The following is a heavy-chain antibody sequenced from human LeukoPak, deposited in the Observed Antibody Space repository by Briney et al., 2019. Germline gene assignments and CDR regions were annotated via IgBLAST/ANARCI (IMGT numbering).Heavy chain of an antibody. CDR1: GFTFSSYA. Sequence: GGSLRLSCAASGFTFSSYAMSWVRQAPGKGLEWVSAISGSGGSTYYADSVKGRFTISRDNSKNTLYLQMNSLRAEDTAVYYCAKDRGAYCGGDCPDAFDIWGQGTMVTVSS. J-gene: IGHJ3*02. CDR2: ISGSGGST. V-gene: IGHV3-23*01. D-gene: IGHD2-21*02. CDR3: AKDRGAYCGGDCPDAFDI.